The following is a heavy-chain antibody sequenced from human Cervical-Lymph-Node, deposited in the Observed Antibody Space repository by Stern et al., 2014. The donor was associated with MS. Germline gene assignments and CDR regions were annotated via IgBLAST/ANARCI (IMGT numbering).Heavy chain of an antibody. V-gene: IGHV3-30*04. D-gene: IGHD4-11*01. Sequence: VQLLESGGGVVQPGRSLRLSCAASGFTFSYSTMHWVRQAPGKGLEWVATVSYDGSDEYYPDSGKGRFTISRDNSKNTLYLQVNSLRAEDTGVYFCARDRTVTTYYYYYGMDVWGQGTTVTVSS. CDR1: GFTFSYST. CDR3: ARDRTVTTYYYYYGMDV. J-gene: IGHJ6*02. CDR2: VSYDGSDE.